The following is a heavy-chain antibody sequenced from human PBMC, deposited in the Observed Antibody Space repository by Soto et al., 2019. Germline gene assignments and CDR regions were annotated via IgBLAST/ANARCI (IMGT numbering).Heavy chain of an antibody. J-gene: IGHJ6*02. V-gene: IGHV3-66*01. CDR1: GLPVSDRY. CDR3: AKGRSYYYYYGVDV. Sequence: GGSLRLSCAVSGLPVSDRYMSWVRQTPGRRLEWVSVFHDGTIYYADSVKGRFTVSRDNSKNTMCLQMNSLRAEDTALYYCAKGRSYYYYYGVDVWGQGTTVTVSS. CDR2: FHDGTI.